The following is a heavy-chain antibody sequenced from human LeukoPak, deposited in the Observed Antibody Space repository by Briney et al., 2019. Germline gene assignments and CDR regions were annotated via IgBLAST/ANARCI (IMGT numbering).Heavy chain of an antibody. CDR2: ISAYNGNT. J-gene: IGHJ5*02. D-gene: IGHD1-7*01. CDR3: ARSQRVGTIIFDP. CDR1: GYTFSSYG. V-gene: IGHV1-18*01. Sequence: ASVKVSCKASGYTFSSYGISWVRQAPGQGLEWMGWISAYNGNTKYAQKFQGRVTMTTDTPTSTAYMELRSLRSDDTAVYYCARSQRVGTIIFDPWGQGTLVTVSS.